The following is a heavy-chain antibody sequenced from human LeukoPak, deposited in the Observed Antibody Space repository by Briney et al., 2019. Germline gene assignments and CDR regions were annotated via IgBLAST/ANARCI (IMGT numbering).Heavy chain of an antibody. CDR1: GFTFSSYA. Sequence: GGSLRLSCAASGFTFSSYAMSWVRQAPGKGLEWVSAISGSGGSTYYADSVKGRFAISRDNSKNTLYLQMNSLRAEDTAVYYCAKDQIGYSYGYHFDYWGQGTLVTVSS. V-gene: IGHV3-23*01. CDR2: ISGSGGST. J-gene: IGHJ4*02. CDR3: AKDQIGYSYGYHFDY. D-gene: IGHD5-18*01.